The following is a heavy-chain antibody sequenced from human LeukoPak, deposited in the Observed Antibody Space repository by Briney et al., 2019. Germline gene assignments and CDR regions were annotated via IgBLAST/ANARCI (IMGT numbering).Heavy chain of an antibody. D-gene: IGHD3-10*01. CDR2: IWYDGSNQ. CDR1: GFPFSGSG. Sequence: GSSLRLSCAASGFPFSGSGMHWVRQAPGKGLEWVAIIWYDGSNQYYADSVKGRFTISRDNSKNTVDLQMNSLRAEDTAVYYCAKGYYYGLHWGQGTLVTVSS. J-gene: IGHJ4*02. V-gene: IGHV3-33*06. CDR3: AKGYYYGLH.